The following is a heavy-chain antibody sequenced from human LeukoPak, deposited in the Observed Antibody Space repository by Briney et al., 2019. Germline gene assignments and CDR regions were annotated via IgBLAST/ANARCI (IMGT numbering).Heavy chain of an antibody. CDR2: INHSGST. V-gene: IGHV4-34*01. Sequence: SGTLSLTCAVYGGSFSGYYWSWIRQPPGKGLEWLGEINHSGSTNYNPSLKSRVTISVDTSKNQFSLKLSSVTAADTAVYYCARGRGWSPRSLFLDYWGQGTLVTVSS. J-gene: IGHJ4*02. CDR3: ARGRGWSPRSLFLDY. D-gene: IGHD6-19*01. CDR1: GGSFSGYY.